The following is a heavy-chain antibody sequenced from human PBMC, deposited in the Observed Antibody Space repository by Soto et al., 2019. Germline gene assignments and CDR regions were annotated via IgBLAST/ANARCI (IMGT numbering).Heavy chain of an antibody. Sequence: PGGSLRLSCAASGFTFSSYGMHWVRQAPGEGLEWVAGISYDGSNKFHMESVKGRFTISRDNSKNTLYLQMNSLSVEDTAVYYCAKVVALTNTPFDSWGQGALVTVSS. CDR2: ISYDGSNK. D-gene: IGHD1-1*01. CDR3: AKVVALTNTPFDS. CDR1: GFTFSSYG. J-gene: IGHJ4*02. V-gene: IGHV3-30*18.